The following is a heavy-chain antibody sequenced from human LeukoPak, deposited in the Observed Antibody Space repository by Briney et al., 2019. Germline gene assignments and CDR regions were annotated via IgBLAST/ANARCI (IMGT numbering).Heavy chain of an antibody. D-gene: IGHD3-22*01. CDR1: GFTFSTYA. CDR3: AKDTFYDSSGYI. Sequence: GGSLRLSCAASGFTFSTYAMSWVRQAPGKGLEWVPAIRSSGGSTYYADSVKGRFTISRDNSKNTLYLQMNSLRAEDTAVYYCAKDTFYDSSGYIWGQGTMVTVSS. J-gene: IGHJ3*02. V-gene: IGHV3-23*01. CDR2: IRSSGGST.